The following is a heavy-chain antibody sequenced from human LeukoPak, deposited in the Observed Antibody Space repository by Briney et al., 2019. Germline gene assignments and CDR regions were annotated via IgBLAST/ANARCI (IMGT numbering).Heavy chain of an antibody. D-gene: IGHD3-22*01. J-gene: IGHJ4*02. CDR1: GSTLKEFS. V-gene: IGHV1-24*01. Sequence: ASVKVSCKISGSTLKEFSMHWVRQAPGKGLEWMGGFDPENVETVYPQKLQDRVSMAEDRSTDTAYMELSSLTSDDTAVYYCATTPASYDSSGYWFDNWGQGTLVTVSS. CDR2: FDPENVET. CDR3: ATTPASYDSSGYWFDN.